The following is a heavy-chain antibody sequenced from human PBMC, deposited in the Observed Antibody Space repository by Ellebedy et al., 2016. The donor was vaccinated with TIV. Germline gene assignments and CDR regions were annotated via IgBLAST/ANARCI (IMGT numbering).Heavy chain of an antibody. J-gene: IGHJ4*02. Sequence: GESLKISCAASGFTFSSYGMHWVRQAPGKGLEWVAVISYDGSNKYYADSVKGRFTISRDNSKNTLYLQMNSLRAEDTAVYYCAKDWAMVYWGQGTLVTVSS. CDR1: GFTFSSYG. CDR3: AKDWAMVY. D-gene: IGHD5-18*01. CDR2: ISYDGSNK. V-gene: IGHV3-30*18.